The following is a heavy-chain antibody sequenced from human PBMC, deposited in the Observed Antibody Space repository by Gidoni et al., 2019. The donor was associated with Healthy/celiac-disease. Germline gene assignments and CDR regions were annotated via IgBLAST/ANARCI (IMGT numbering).Heavy chain of an antibody. V-gene: IGHV3-30*18. J-gene: IGHJ6*03. CDR1: GFTFSSYG. CDR2: ISYDGSNK. Sequence: QVQLVESGGGVVQPGRSLRLSCAASGFTFSSYGMHWVRQAPGKGLEWVAVISYDGSNKYYADSVKGRFTISRDNSKNTLYLQMNSLRAEDPAVYYCANSQETYYMDVWGKGTTVTVSS. CDR3: ANSQETYYMDV.